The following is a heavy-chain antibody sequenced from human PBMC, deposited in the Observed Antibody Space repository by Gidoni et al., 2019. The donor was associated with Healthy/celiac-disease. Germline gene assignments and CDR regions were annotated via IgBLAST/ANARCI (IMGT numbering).Heavy chain of an antibody. Sequence: EVQLVESGGGLIQPGGSLRLSCAASGFTVRSNYMRWFRQAPGKGLERVSVIYSGGSTYFADSVKGRFTLSRDNSKNTLYLQMNILRAEDTSVYYCARDPPDCSSTSCYEGDVSGYWGQGTLVTVSS. J-gene: IGHJ4*02. CDR2: IYSGGST. D-gene: IGHD2-2*01. CDR3: ARDPPDCSSTSCYEGDVSGY. CDR1: GFTVRSNY. V-gene: IGHV3-53*01.